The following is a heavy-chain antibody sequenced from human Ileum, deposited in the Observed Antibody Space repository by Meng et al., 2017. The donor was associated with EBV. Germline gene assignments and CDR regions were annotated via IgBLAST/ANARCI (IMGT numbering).Heavy chain of an antibody. D-gene: IGHD2-2*02. V-gene: IGHV3-15*01. CDR2: ITSKNDGETI. CDR1: GFTFSVSW. CDR3: TTGYTGASHDGH. J-gene: IGHJ4*02. Sequence: EVQLVEFGGGLGGPGGSLRLSCAASGFTFSVSWMNWVRQAPGKGLEWVGRITSKNDGETIDYAASVKDRFSLSRDDSKDKLYLQMNSLKAEDTAVYYCTTGYTGASHDGHWGQGTLVTVSS.